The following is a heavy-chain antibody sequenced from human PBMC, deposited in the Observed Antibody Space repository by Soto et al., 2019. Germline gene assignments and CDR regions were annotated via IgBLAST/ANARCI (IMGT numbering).Heavy chain of an antibody. Sequence: EVQLVESGGGLVQPGGSLRLSCAASGFTVSSNYMSWVRQAPGKGLERVSIIFSGGTTYYADSVKGRFTISRDNSKNMLYLQMNSLGAEETAVYYCARAGISQAAAGSLDCCPIDSWGQGTLVTVSS. CDR1: GFTVSSNY. V-gene: IGHV3-66*01. D-gene: IGHD6-13*01. CDR3: ARAGISQAAAGSLDCCPIDS. J-gene: IGHJ4*02. CDR2: IFSGGTT.